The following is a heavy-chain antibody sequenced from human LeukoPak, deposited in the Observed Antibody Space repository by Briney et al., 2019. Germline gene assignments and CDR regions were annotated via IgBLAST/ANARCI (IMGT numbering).Heavy chain of an antibody. Sequence: ASVKVSCKAYGYTLTRYYMHWVRQAPGQGLEWMGWINPNSSGTNYAQRFQGRVTMTRDTSISTAYMELSRLRSDDTAVYYCARAAPLTTVSTYHFDYWGQGTLVTVSS. CDR2: INPNSSGT. D-gene: IGHD4-17*01. V-gene: IGHV1-2*02. CDR1: GYTLTRYY. J-gene: IGHJ4*02. CDR3: ARAAPLTTVSTYHFDY.